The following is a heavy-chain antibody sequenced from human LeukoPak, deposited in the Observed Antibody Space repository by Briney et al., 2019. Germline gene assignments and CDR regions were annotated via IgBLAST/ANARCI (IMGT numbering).Heavy chain of an antibody. CDR2: IIPIFGTA. J-gene: IGHJ4*02. Sequence: GASVKVSCKASGYTFTTYAMNWVRQAPGQGLEWMGGIIPIFGTANYAQKFQGRVTITADESTSTAYMELSSLRSEDTAVYYCASRGSSGYYYVYWGQGTLVTVSS. CDR1: GYTFTTYA. CDR3: ASRGSSGYYYVY. D-gene: IGHD3-22*01. V-gene: IGHV1-69*13.